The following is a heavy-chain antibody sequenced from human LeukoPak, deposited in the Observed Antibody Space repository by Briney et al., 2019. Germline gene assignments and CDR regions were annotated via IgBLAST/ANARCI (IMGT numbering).Heavy chain of an antibody. J-gene: IGHJ5*02. CDR1: GGSISSYY. V-gene: IGHV4-59*01. CDR3: AREYYDILTGYYKGNWFDP. D-gene: IGHD3-9*01. CDR2: IYHSGST. Sequence: PSETLSLTCTVSGGSISSYYWSWIRQPPGKGLEWIGYIYHSGSTNYNPSLKSRVTISVDTSKNQFSLKLSSVTAADTAVYYCAREYYDILTGYYKGNWFDPWGQGTLVTVSS.